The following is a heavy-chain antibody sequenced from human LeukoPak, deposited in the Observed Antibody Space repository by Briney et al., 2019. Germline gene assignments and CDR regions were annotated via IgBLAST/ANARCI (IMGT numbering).Heavy chain of an antibody. J-gene: IGHJ4*02. D-gene: IGHD4-17*01. CDR3: ARAPNDYGDLYFDY. CDR2: IWYDGSNK. CDR1: GFTFSSYA. V-gene: IGHV3-33*08. Sequence: GGSLRLSCAASGFTFSSYAMSWVRQAPGKGLEWVAVIWYDGSNKYYADSVKGRFTISRDNSKNTLYLQMNSLRAEDTAVYYCARAPNDYGDLYFDYWGQGTLVTVSS.